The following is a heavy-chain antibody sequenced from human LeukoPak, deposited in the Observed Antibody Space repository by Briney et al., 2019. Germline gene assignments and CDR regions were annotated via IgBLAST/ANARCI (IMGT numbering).Heavy chain of an antibody. D-gene: IGHD3-3*01. J-gene: IGHJ4*02. Sequence: GGSLRLSCAASGFTFSSYAMSWVRQAPGKGLGWVSAISGSGGSTYYADSVKGRFTISRDNSKNTLYLQVNSLRAEDTAVYYCPKDTIFGVVRGWGQGTLVTVSS. CDR1: GFTFSSYA. CDR3: PKDTIFGVVRG. CDR2: ISGSGGST. V-gene: IGHV3-23*01.